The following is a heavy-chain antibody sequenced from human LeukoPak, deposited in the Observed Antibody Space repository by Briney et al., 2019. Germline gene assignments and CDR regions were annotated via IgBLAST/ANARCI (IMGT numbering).Heavy chain of an antibody. Sequence: GGSLRLSCAASGFTFSDYAMNWVRQAPGKGLEWVSGIRVGGELYYADSVKGRFTISRDNSENTLYLQMSGLRDEDTAVYHCAKGTGDTGYYFDYWGQGTLVTVSS. CDR2: IRVGGEL. J-gene: IGHJ4*02. CDR3: AKGTGDTGYYFDY. D-gene: IGHD7-27*01. V-gene: IGHV3-23*01. CDR1: GFTFSDYA.